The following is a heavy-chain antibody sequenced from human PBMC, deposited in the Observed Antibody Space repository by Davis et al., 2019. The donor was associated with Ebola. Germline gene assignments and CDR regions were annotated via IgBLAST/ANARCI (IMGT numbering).Heavy chain of an antibody. Sequence: GESLKISCAASGFTFTNAWMSWVRQAPGKGLEWVGRIKSTADGGTPDYGVPVKGRFTISRDDSKNTLSLEMNSLKSDDTAVYYCVPQGRYGNGDYRWGGEFDPWGQGTLVTVSS. CDR3: VPQGRYGNGDYRWGGEFDP. D-gene: IGHD4-17*01. CDR1: GFTFTNAW. J-gene: IGHJ5*02. CDR2: IKSTADGGTP. V-gene: IGHV3-15*01.